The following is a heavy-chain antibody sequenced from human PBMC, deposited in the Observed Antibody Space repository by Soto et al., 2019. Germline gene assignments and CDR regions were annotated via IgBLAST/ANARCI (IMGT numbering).Heavy chain of an antibody. CDR3: ARLGYYHSGGPP. V-gene: IGHV4-34*01. J-gene: IGHJ4*02. CDR2: VNDGGRP. Sequence: QVQLQQWGAGLLKPSETLSLTCAVYGGSFSAYYWSWIRQPPGKGLEWIGEVNDGGRPNYSVSLKSRLTISLDTSTNQFSLKLSSVTAADTAVYYCARLGYYHSGGPPWGQGTLVTVSS. CDR1: GGSFSAYY. D-gene: IGHD3-22*01.